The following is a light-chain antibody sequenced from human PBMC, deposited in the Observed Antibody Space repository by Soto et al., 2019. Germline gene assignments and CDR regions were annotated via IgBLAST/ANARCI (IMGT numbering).Light chain of an antibody. CDR2: EGS. J-gene: IGLJ2*01. CDR1: SSDIV. CDR3: CSYAGSSTLV. Sequence: QSVLTQPASVSGSPGQSITISCTGTSSDIVSWYQQHPGKAPKLIIYEGSKRPSGVSNRFSGSKSGNTASLTISGLQAEDVADYYCCSYAGSSTLVFGGGTKLTVL. V-gene: IGLV2-23*01.